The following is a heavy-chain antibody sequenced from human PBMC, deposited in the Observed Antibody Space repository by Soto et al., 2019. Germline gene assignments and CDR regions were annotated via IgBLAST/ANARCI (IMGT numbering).Heavy chain of an antibody. CDR2: IIPIFGTA. J-gene: IGHJ4*02. CDR1: GGTFSSYA. Sequence: SVKVSCKASGGTFSSYAISWVRQAPGQGLEWMGGIIPIFGTANYAQKFQGRVTITADESTSTAYMELSSLRSEDTAVYYCARVLVQQQLVPVGYWGQGTLVTSPQ. D-gene: IGHD6-13*01. V-gene: IGHV1-69*13. CDR3: ARVLVQQQLVPVGY.